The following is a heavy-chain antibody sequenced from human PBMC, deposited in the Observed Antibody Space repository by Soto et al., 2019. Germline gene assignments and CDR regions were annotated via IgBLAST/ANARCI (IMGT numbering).Heavy chain of an antibody. CDR2: IIPIFGTA. Sequence: SVTVSCKASGGTFSSYAISWVRQAPGQGLEWMGGIIPIFGTANYAQKFQGRVTITADESTSTAYMELSSLRSEDTAVYYCARTMVRGVYFDYWGQGTLVTVSS. J-gene: IGHJ4*02. V-gene: IGHV1-69*13. D-gene: IGHD3-10*01. CDR3: ARTMVRGVYFDY. CDR1: GGTFSSYA.